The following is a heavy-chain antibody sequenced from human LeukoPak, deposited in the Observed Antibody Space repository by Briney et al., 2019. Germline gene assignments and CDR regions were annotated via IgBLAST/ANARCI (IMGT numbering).Heavy chain of an antibody. V-gene: IGHV3-66*01. J-gene: IGHJ6*02. CDR1: GFTVSSNY. D-gene: IGHD3-10*01. CDR2: IYSGGST. Sequence: GGSLRLSCAASGFTVSSNYMSWVRQASGKGLEWVSVIYSGGSTYYADSVKGRFTISRDNSKNTLYLQMNSLRAEDTAVYYCARENFRYYYGSGSYSPYYYYGMDVWGQGTTVTVSS. CDR3: ARENFRYYYGSGSYSPYYYYGMDV.